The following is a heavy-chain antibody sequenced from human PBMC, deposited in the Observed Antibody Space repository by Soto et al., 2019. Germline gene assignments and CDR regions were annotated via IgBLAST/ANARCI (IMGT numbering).Heavy chain of an antibody. D-gene: IGHD3-16*02. Sequence: PGGSLRLSCAASGFTFSSYAMSWVRQAPGKGLEWVSTISGSGGSTYYADSVKGRFTISRDNSKNTLYLQMDSLRAEATAVYYCATRAAYRSDGPVGQDAFDIWGQGTIVTVSS. J-gene: IGHJ3*02. CDR2: ISGSGGST. CDR3: ATRAAYRSDGPVGQDAFDI. CDR1: GFTFSSYA. V-gene: IGHV3-23*01.